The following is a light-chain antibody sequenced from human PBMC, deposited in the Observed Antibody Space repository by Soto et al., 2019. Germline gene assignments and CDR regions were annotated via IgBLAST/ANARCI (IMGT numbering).Light chain of an antibody. CDR3: AAWDDSLNAVL. V-gene: IGLV1-36*01. Sequence: QSVLTQPPSVSDAPRQRVTISCSGSSSNIGRNAVNWYQQLPGKAPKLLIYYDDLVPSGVSDRFSGSKSGTSASLAISGLQSEDEADYYCAAWDDSLNAVLFGGGTKLTVL. J-gene: IGLJ2*01. CDR1: SSNIGRNA. CDR2: YDD.